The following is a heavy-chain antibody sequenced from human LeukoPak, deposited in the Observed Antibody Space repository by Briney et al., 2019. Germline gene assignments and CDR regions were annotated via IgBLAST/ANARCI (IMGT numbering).Heavy chain of an antibody. CDR3: ARAYHTYCGGDCYHQLGGYYFDY. V-gene: IGHV4-34*01. Sequence: SETLSLTCAVYGGSFSSYYWSWIRQPPGKGLEWIGEINHSGSTNYTPSLKSGVTISVDTSKNQFSMKLSSVTDADTAVYYCARAYHTYCGGDCYHQLGGYYFDYWGQGTLVTVSS. CDR2: INHSGST. D-gene: IGHD2-21*01. CDR1: GGSFSSYY. J-gene: IGHJ4*02.